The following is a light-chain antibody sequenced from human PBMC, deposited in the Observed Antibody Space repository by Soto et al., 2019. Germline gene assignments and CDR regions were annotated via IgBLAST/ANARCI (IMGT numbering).Light chain of an antibody. V-gene: IGKV3-20*01. CDR3: QQYGSSRWT. J-gene: IGKJ1*01. Sequence: EIVLTQSPGTLSLSPGERATLSCRASQSVSSSYLAWYQQKLGQAPRLLIYATSSRATGVPARFSGSGSGTDFTLTLSRLEPEDFAVYFCQQYGSSRWTFGQGTKVDIK. CDR1: QSVSSSY. CDR2: ATS.